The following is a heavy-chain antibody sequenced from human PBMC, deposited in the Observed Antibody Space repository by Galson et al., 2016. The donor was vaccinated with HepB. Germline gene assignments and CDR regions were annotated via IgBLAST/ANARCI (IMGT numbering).Heavy chain of an antibody. Sequence: QSGAEVKKPGESLRISCKASGYSFSGFWIIWVRQMPGKGLEWMGRIDPSDSYTNYNPSFEGHVNISVYKALSTASLQWSSRKASDTAMYYCARQEDGSGGDYWGQGTLVTVSS. CDR1: GYSFSGFW. J-gene: IGHJ4*02. V-gene: IGHV5-10-1*01. CDR3: ARQEDGSGGDY. CDR2: IDPSDSYT. D-gene: IGHD3-10*01.